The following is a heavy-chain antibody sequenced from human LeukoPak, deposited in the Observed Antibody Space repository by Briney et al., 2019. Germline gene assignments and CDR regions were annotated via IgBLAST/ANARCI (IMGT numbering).Heavy chain of an antibody. J-gene: IGHJ4*02. CDR2: IYYSGST. V-gene: IGHV4-59*08. CDR1: GGSISSYY. Sequence: SETLSLTCTVSGGSISSYYWSWIRQPPGKGLEWIGYIYYSGSTNYNPSLKSRVTISVDTSKNQFSLKLSSVTAADTAVYYCARFRRGSGSYYKVFDYWGQGTLVTVSS. D-gene: IGHD3-10*01. CDR3: ARFRRGSGSYYKVFDY.